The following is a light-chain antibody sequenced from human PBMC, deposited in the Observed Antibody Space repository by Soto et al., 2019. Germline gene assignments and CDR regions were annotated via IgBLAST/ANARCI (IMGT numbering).Light chain of an antibody. CDR2: EVR. Sequence: QSALTQPASVSGSAGQSITISCSGTMRDVGAYNLVSWYQQHPGTAPKLIIYEVRNRPSGISSRFSGSRSGNTASLTISGQQPEDEGDYYCSAYTARSPLVFGGGTKLTVL. CDR1: MRDVGAYNL. CDR3: SAYTARSPLV. J-gene: IGLJ3*02. V-gene: IGLV2-14*01.